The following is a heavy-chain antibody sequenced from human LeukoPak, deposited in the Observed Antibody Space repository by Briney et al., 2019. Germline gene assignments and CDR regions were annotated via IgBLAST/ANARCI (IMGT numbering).Heavy chain of an antibody. D-gene: IGHD5-18*01. J-gene: IGHJ6*03. CDR3: ANTVEDNTAMVYYYYYMDV. CDR2: INPNSGGT. Sequence: KPGASVKVSCKASGYTFTGYYMHWVRQAPGQGLEWMGRINPNSGGTNYAQKFQGRVTMTRDTSISTAYMELSSLRSEDTAVYYCANTVEDNTAMVYYYYYMDVWGKGTTVTVSS. V-gene: IGHV1-2*06. CDR1: GYTFTGYY.